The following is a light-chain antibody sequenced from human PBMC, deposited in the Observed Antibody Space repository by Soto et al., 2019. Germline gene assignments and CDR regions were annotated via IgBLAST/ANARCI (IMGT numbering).Light chain of an antibody. CDR2: DVS. Sequence: QSALTQPASVSGSPGQSIPISCTGTSSDVGGYNYVSWYQQHPGKAPKLMIYDVSNRPSGVSNRFSGSTSGNTASLTISGLQAEDEADYYCSSYTSSSTPGVFGTGTKLTVL. V-gene: IGLV2-14*01. J-gene: IGLJ1*01. CDR1: SSDVGGYNY. CDR3: SSYTSSSTPGV.